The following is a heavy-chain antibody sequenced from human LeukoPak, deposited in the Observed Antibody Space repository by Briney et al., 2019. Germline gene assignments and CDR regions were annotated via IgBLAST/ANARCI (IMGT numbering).Heavy chain of an antibody. CDR2: ISSSSSYI. Sequence: GGSLRLSCAASGFTFSSYSMNWLRQAPGKGLEWVSSISSSSSYIYYADSVKGRFTISRDNAKNSLYLQMNSLRAEDTAVYYCARDLRTTADDYYYYYMDVWGKGTTVTVSS. V-gene: IGHV3-21*01. D-gene: IGHD1-7*01. CDR3: ARDLRTTADDYYYYYMDV. CDR1: GFTFSSYS. J-gene: IGHJ6*03.